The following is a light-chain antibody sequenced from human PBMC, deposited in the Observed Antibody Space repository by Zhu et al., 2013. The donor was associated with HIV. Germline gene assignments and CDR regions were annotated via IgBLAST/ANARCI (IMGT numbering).Light chain of an antibody. J-gene: IGKJ4*01. CDR2: GAS. CDR1: QSVSRSY. CDR3: QQRSDWPQLT. Sequence: EIVLTQSPGTLSLSPGERATLSCRASQSVSRSYLAWYQQKPGQAPRLLIYGASSRATGIPDRFSGSGSGTDFTLTISRLEPEDFAVYYCQQRSDWPQLTFGGGTRVEIK. V-gene: IGKV3D-20*02.